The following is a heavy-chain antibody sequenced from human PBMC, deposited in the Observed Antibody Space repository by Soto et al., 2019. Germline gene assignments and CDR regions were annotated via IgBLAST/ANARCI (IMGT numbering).Heavy chain of an antibody. CDR2: ISGSGGSI. D-gene: IGHD1-1*01. J-gene: IGHJ6*02. CDR1: GFTFSTYA. CDR3: VKGYWKGDV. Sequence: EVQLLESLGGLVQPGGSLRLSCAASGFTFSTYAMKWVRQAPGNGLEWVSAISGSGGSIHYADSVKGRFTISRDNSKNTLYLQMNSLRDEDTAVYHCVKGYWKGDVWGQGTTVTVSS. V-gene: IGHV3-23*01.